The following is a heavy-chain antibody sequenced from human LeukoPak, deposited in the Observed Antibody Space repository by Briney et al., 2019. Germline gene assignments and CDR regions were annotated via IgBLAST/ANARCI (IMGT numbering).Heavy chain of an antibody. CDR2: IYTSGST. CDR3: ARERLAVAGHYFDY. D-gene: IGHD6-19*01. V-gene: IGHV4-61*02. Sequence: SETLSLTCTVSGGSISSGSYYWSWIRQPAGKGLEWIGRIYTSGSTNYNPSLKSRVTISVDTSKNQFSLKLRSVTAADTAVYYCARERLAVAGHYFDYWGQGTLVTVAS. J-gene: IGHJ4*02. CDR1: GGSISSGSYY.